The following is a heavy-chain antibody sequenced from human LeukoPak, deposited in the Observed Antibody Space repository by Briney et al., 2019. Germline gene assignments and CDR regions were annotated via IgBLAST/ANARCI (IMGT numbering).Heavy chain of an antibody. Sequence: PGGSLRLSCAASGFTFSSYSMNWVRQAPGKGLEWVSSISSSSSYIYYADLVKGRFTISRDNAKNSLYLQMNSLRAEDTAVYYCARDSSRFDILTGLHSAGMDVWGQGTTVTVSS. CDR1: GFTFSSYS. D-gene: IGHD3-9*01. CDR2: ISSSSSYI. CDR3: ARDSSRFDILTGLHSAGMDV. V-gene: IGHV3-21*01. J-gene: IGHJ6*02.